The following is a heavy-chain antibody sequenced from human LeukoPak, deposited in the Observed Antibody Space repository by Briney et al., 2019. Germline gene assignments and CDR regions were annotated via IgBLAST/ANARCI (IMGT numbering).Heavy chain of an antibody. V-gene: IGHV4-59*01. J-gene: IGHJ3*02. Sequence: SETLSLTCTVSGGSISGYYWSWLRQSPGKGLEWIGNIRYSGGTKYNPPLKSRVTISVDTSKNQFSLKLSSVTAADTAVYYCARDREEQWPIQDAFDIWGQGTTVTVSS. CDR3: ARDREEQWPIQDAFDI. D-gene: IGHD6-19*01. CDR2: IRYSGGT. CDR1: GGSISGYY.